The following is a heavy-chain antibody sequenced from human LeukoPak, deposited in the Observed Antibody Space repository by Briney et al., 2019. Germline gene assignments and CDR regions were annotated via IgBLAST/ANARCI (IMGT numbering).Heavy chain of an antibody. CDR1: GGSFSGYY. Sequence: SETLSLTCAVYGGSFSGYYWNWIRQPPGKGLEWSGEIDHSGSTNYNPSLKSRVTISVDASKNQFSLKRRSVTAADTAVYHCARGKSRGSHIDYWGQGTLVTVSS. V-gene: IGHV4-34*01. CDR3: ARGKSRGSHIDY. J-gene: IGHJ4*02. D-gene: IGHD3-16*01. CDR2: IDHSGST.